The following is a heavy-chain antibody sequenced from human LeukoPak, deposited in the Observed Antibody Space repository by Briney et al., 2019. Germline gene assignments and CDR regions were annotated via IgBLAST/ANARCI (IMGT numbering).Heavy chain of an antibody. Sequence: SETLSLTCTVSGGSISSGGYYWSWIRQPAGKGLEWIGRIYTSGSANYNPSLKSRVTISVDTSKNQFSLKLSSVTAADTAVYYCARYSGTGYGMYYFDYWGQGTLVTVSS. CDR3: ARYSGTGYGMYYFDY. J-gene: IGHJ4*02. CDR1: GGSISSGGYY. D-gene: IGHD1-1*01. CDR2: IYTSGSA. V-gene: IGHV4-61*02.